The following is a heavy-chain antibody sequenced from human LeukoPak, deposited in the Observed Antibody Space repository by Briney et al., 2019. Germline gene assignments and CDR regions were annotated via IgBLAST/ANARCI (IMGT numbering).Heavy chain of an antibody. D-gene: IGHD3-3*01. CDR2: INPNSGGT. CDR3: ARARYDFWSGYSYDY. V-gene: IGHV1-2*02. J-gene: IGHJ4*02. Sequence: GASVEVSCKASGYTFTGYYMHWVRQAPGQGLEWMGWINPNSGGTNYAQKFQGRVTMTRDTSISTAYMELSRLRSGDTAVYYCARARYDFWSGYSYDYWGQGTLVTVSS. CDR1: GYTFTGYY.